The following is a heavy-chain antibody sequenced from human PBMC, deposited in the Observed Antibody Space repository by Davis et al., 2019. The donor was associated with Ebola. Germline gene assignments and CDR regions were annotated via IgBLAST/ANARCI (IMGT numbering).Heavy chain of an antibody. D-gene: IGHD1-1*01. V-gene: IGHV3-48*04. J-gene: IGHJ6*03. CDR1: GLDISSSV. CDR3: ARDDKKAGTHYMDV. Sequence: PGGSLRLSCAASGLDISSSVLYWVRQAPGKGLEWVSYIGPSGTTIYYADSVKGRFTISRDNAKNSLSLQMNSLRAEDTAVYFCARDDKKAGTHYMDVWGKGTTVTVSS. CDR2: IGPSGTTI.